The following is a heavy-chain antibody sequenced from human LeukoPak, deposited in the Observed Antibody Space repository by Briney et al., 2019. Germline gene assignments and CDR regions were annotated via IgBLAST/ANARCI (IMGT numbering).Heavy chain of an antibody. CDR2: IYSGGST. J-gene: IGHJ4*02. CDR1: GFTVSSNY. CDR3: ARSAHAGTYFWFDY. D-gene: IGHD1-26*01. V-gene: IGHV3-53*01. Sequence: GGSLRLSCAASGFTVSSNYMSWVRQAPGKGLEWVSVIYSGGSTYYADSVKGRFTISRDNSKNTLYLQMNSLRAEDTAVYYCARSAHAGTYFWFDYWGQGTLVTVSS.